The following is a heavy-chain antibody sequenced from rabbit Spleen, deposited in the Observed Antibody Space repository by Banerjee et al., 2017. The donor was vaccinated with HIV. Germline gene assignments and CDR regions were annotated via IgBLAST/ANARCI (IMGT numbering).Heavy chain of an antibody. CDR3: ARLGLIVGGYGNL. CDR2: IEPIFGRT. CDR1: GLDFSYYG. Sequence: QEQLVESGGGLVQPGGSLKLSCKASGLDFSYYGVSCVRQTPGKGLEWIGYIEPIFGRTYYASWVDGRFTISSHNAQNTLYLQLNSLTAADTATYFCARLGLIVGGYGNLWGQGTLVTVS. J-gene: IGHJ3*01. V-gene: IGHV1S47*01. D-gene: IGHD3-1*01.